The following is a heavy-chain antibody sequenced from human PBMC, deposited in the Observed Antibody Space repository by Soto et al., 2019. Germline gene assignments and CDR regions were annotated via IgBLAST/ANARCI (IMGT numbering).Heavy chain of an antibody. CDR1: GFTFSSYG. Sequence: QVQLVESGGGVVQPGRSLRLSCAASGFTFSSYGMHWVRQAPGKGLEWVAVISYDGSNKYYADSVKGRFTISRDNSKNTLYLQMNSLRAEDTAVYYCAELAVAGNPYDYWGQGTLVTVSS. CDR2: ISYDGSNK. CDR3: AELAVAGNPYDY. V-gene: IGHV3-30*18. D-gene: IGHD6-19*01. J-gene: IGHJ4*02.